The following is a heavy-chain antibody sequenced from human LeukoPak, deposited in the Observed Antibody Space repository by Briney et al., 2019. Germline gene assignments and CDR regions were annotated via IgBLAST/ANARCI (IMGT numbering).Heavy chain of an antibody. V-gene: IGHV3-43*02. CDR3: AKDAVGTAAGYYIDN. CDR1: GFTFDNFA. CDR2: FSADGDNT. D-gene: IGHD6-13*01. J-gene: IGHJ4*02. Sequence: GGSLRLSCAASGFTFDNFAMHWVRQPPGKGLEWVSLFSADGDNTKNADSVKGRFTISRDNSKNSLDLQMSSLRSEDTAVYYCAKDAVGTAAGYYIDNWGQGALVTVSP.